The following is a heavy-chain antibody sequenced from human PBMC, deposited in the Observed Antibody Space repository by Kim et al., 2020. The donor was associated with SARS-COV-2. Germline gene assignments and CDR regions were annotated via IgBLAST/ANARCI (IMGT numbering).Heavy chain of an antibody. CDR2: INEDGGTL. CDR3: ARVVSSGWFDP. CDR1: GFTFSSYW. J-gene: IGHJ5*02. Sequence: GGSLRLSCAASGFTFSSYWMSWVRQAPGKGPEWVANINEDGGTLYYLDSVKGRFTISRDNAKNSLYLQMNSLTVEDAAVYYCARVVSSGWFDPWGQGTLVTVSP. V-gene: IGHV3-7*04. D-gene: IGHD3-10*01.